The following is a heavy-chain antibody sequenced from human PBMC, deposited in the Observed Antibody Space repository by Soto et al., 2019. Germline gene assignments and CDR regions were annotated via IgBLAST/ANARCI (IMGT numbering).Heavy chain of an antibody. CDR2: IYYSGST. D-gene: IGHD3-3*01. CDR3: ARERSGDFDY. Sequence: LSLTCTVSGGSVSSGSYYWSWIRQPPGKGLEWIGYIYYSGSTNYNPSLKSRVTISVDTSKNQFSLKLSSVTAADTAVYYCARERSGDFDYWGQGTLVTVSS. J-gene: IGHJ4*02. V-gene: IGHV4-61*01. CDR1: GGSVSSGSYY.